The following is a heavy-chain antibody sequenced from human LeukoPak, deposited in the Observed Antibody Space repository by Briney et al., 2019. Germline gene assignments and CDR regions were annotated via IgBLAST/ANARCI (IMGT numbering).Heavy chain of an antibody. J-gene: IGHJ6*02. CDR2: FDPEDGET. CDR1: GYTLTELS. Sequence: ASVKVSCKVSGYTLTELSMHWVRQAPGKGLEWMGGFDPEDGETIYAQKFQGRVTMTEDTSTDTAYMELSRLRSEDTAVYYCATCSTSCFYYYYYGMDVWGRGTTATVSS. CDR3: ATCSTSCFYYYYYGMDV. V-gene: IGHV1-24*01. D-gene: IGHD2-2*01.